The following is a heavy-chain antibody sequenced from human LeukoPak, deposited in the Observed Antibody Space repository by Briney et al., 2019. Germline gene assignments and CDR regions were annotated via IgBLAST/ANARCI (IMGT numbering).Heavy chain of an antibody. CDR2: MKPDGSEK. CDR1: GFTLSSYW. CDR3: ARSGAGSDY. J-gene: IGHJ4*02. Sequence: GGSLRLSCAGSGFTLSSYWMSWVRQAPGKGLEWVANMKPDGSEKYYVDSVKGRFTISRDNAKNSLYLQMNSLRAEDTAVYYCARSGAGSDYWGQGTLVTVSS. D-gene: IGHD1-14*01. V-gene: IGHV3-7*01.